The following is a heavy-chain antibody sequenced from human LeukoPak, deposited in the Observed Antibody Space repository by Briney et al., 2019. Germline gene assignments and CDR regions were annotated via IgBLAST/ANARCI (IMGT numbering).Heavy chain of an antibody. V-gene: IGHV5-51*01. Sequence: GGPRQISWKGSGCLFTSYWRGGARRLQGKGLEGMGIIYPGESDTRYSPSFQGQVTISADKSISTAYLQWSSLTASATAMYYCARVGGSGSSTIDYWGQGTLVSVSS. CDR2: IYPGESDT. CDR3: ARVGGSGSSTIDY. J-gene: IGHJ4*02. CDR1: GCLFTSYW. D-gene: IGHD3-10*01.